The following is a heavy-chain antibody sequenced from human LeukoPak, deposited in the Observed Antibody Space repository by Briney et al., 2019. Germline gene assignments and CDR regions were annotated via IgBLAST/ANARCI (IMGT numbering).Heavy chain of an antibody. CDR3: AKYPGDYYDFWSGYSLGY. D-gene: IGHD3-3*01. CDR2: ISGSGGST. Sequence: GSLRLSCAASGFTFSSYAMSWVRQAPGKGLEWVSAISGSGGSTYYADSVKGRFTISRDNSKNTLYLQMNSLRAEDTAVYYCAKYPGDYYDFWSGYSLGYWGQGTLVTVSS. J-gene: IGHJ4*02. CDR1: GFTFSSYA. V-gene: IGHV3-23*01.